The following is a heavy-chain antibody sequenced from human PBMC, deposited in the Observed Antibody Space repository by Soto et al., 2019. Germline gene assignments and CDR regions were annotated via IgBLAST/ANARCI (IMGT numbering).Heavy chain of an antibody. J-gene: IGHJ6*02. CDR1: GFTFSRYA. Sequence: EVPLVESGGGLVQPGGSLRLSCAASGFTFSRYAMHWVRQAPGKGLEYVSTISSNGGSTYYANSVKGRFTISRDNSXXTLYLQMGSLRAEDMAVYYCARAGDYGGYSYGMDVWGQGTTVTVSS. D-gene: IGHD4-17*01. V-gene: IGHV3-64*01. CDR2: ISSNGGST. CDR3: ARAGDYGGYSYGMDV.